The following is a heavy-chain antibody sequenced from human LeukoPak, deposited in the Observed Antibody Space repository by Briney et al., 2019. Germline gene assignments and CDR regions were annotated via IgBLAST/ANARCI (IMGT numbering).Heavy chain of an antibody. V-gene: IGHV3-23*01. CDR2: ISGSGGTT. J-gene: IGHJ3*02. CDR3: AKVANRGWGDAFDI. D-gene: IGHD3-10*01. CDR1: GLSFRSYG. Sequence: PGGTLRLSCAASGLSFRSYGMSWVRQAPGKGLEWVSGISGSGGTTYYADSVKGRFTISRDNCKNTLYLQMNSLRAEDTAVYYCAKVANRGWGDAFDIWGQGTMVTVSS.